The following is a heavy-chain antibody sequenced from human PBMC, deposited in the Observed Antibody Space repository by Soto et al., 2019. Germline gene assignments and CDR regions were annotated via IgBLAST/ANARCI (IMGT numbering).Heavy chain of an antibody. CDR2: IYYSGST. V-gene: IGHV4-31*03. CDR1: GGSISSGGYY. Sequence: PSETLSLTCTVSGGSISSGGYYWSWIRQHPGKGLEWIGYIYYSGSTYYNPSLKSRVTISVDTSKNQFSLKLSSVTAADTAVYYYESIDGGYRNGVLDYWGQGTLVTVSS. D-gene: IGHD5-12*01. CDR3: ESIDGGYRNGVLDY. J-gene: IGHJ4*02.